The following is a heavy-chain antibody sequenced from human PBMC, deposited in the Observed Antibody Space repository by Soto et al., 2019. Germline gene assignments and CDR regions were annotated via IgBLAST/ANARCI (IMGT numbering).Heavy chain of an antibody. Sequence: HPGGSLRLSCAASGFTFSSYGMHWVRQAPGKGLEWVAVISYDGSNKYYADSVKGRFTISRDNSKNTLYLQMNSLRAEDTAVYYCAKDLRTAMIVVVTPVPDYWGQGTLVTVSS. J-gene: IGHJ4*02. CDR2: ISYDGSNK. V-gene: IGHV3-30*18. CDR1: GFTFSSYG. D-gene: IGHD3-22*01. CDR3: AKDLRTAMIVVVTPVPDY.